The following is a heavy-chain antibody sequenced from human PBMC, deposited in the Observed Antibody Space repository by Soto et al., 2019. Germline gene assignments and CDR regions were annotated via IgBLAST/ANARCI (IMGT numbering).Heavy chain of an antibody. D-gene: IGHD2-8*01. CDR2: ISGSGNAL. Sequence: EVQLVESGGGLVQPGGSLRLSCAASGFTFNTYNMNWVRQAPGKGLEWISYISGSGNALSYADSVKGRFTISRDSAKDSLYLQMNNLKAEDTAVYYCARPVASNGGAGVYWGHGTLVTVSS. J-gene: IGHJ4*01. V-gene: IGHV3-48*01. CDR1: GFTFNTYN. CDR3: ARPVASNGGAGVY.